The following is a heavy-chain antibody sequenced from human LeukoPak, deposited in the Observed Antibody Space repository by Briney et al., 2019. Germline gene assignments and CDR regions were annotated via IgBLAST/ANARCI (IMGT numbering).Heavy chain of an antibody. CDR1: GGSISSSSYY. D-gene: IGHD6-13*01. CDR3: ARVISRGAGNGIYDWFDP. CDR2: IYYSGST. J-gene: IGHJ5*02. Sequence: SETLSLTCTVSGGSISSSSYYWGWIRQPPGKGLEWIGSIYYSGSTYYNPSLKSRVTISVDTFKNQFSLKLSSVTAADTAVYYCARVISRGAGNGIYDWFDPWGQGTLVTVSS. V-gene: IGHV4-39*07.